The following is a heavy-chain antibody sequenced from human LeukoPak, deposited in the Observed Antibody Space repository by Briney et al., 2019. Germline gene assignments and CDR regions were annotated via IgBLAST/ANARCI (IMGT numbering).Heavy chain of an antibody. D-gene: IGHD3-10*01. CDR1: GFTFSGYA. Sequence: PGQSLRLSCAASGFTFSGYALSWVRQAPGKGLEWVANIKEDGTDKFYVDSVKGQFTISRDNAKNSLFLQMDSLRAEDTAVYYCARDLAGHYYGSGSSFDYWGQGTLVTVS. J-gene: IGHJ4*02. V-gene: IGHV3-7*01. CDR2: IKEDGTDK. CDR3: ARDLAGHYYGSGSSFDY.